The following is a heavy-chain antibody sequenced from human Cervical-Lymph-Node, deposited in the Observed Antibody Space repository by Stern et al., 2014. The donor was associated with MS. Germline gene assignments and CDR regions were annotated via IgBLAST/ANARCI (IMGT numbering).Heavy chain of an antibody. J-gene: IGHJ4*02. CDR1: GGTLNNYA. Sequence: VHLVESGAEVKKPGSSVKVSCKASGGTLNNYAVSWVRQAPGQGLEWIGKIIPFLGIANYAHKFQGRVTLTAAATTSYMEVSSLRSDDTAVYYCPRSPDLYDSSGYYFDWGQGTLVTVSS. CDR3: PRSPDLYDSSGYYFD. V-gene: IGHV1-69*09. D-gene: IGHD3-22*01. CDR2: IIPFLGIA.